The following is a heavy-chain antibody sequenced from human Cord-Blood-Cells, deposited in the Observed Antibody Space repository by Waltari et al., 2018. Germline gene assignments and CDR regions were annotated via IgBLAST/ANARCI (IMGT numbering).Heavy chain of an antibody. J-gene: IGHJ6*02. V-gene: IGHV4-38-2*01. CDR1: GYSIISGYY. CDR3: AGRSGSYYYYGMDV. CDR2: IYHSGST. D-gene: IGHD1-26*01. Sequence: QVQLQESGPGLVKPSATLFLTCAVSGYSIISGYYWSWIRPQPGKGREWIGSIYHSGSTYYNPSLKSRVTISVDTSKNQFSLKLSSVTAADTAVYYCAGRSGSYYYYGMDVWGQGTTVTVSS.